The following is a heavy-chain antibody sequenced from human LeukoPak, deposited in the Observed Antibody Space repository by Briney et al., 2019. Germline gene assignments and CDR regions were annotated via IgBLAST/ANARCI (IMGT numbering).Heavy chain of an antibody. CDR1: GGSISSYY. CDR2: IYTSGST. J-gene: IGHJ4*02. Sequence: SETLSLTCTVSGGSISSYYWSWIRQPAGKGLEWIGRIYTSGSTNYNPSLKSRVTMSVDTSKNQFSLKPSSVTAADTAVYYCARDSYDSSGYYYNYFDYWGQGTLVTVSS. V-gene: IGHV4-4*07. D-gene: IGHD3-22*01. CDR3: ARDSYDSSGYYYNYFDY.